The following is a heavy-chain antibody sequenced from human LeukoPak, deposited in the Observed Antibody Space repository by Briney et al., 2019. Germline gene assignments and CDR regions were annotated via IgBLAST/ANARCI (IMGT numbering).Heavy chain of an antibody. CDR3: ARSRGRGIQPLNWFDP. J-gene: IGHJ5*02. D-gene: IGHD5-18*01. V-gene: IGHV1-8*01. CDR2: MNPNSGNT. Sequence: ASVKVSCKASGYTFTSYDINWVRQATGQGLEWMGWMNPNSGNTGYAQKFQGRVTMTRNTSISTACMELSSLRSEDTAVYYCARSRGRGIQPLNWFDPWGQGTLVTVSS. CDR1: GYTFTSYD.